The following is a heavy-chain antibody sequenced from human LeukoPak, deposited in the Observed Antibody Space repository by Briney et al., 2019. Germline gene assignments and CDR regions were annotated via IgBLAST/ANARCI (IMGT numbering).Heavy chain of an antibody. J-gene: IGHJ6*02. D-gene: IGHD4-17*01. CDR2: ISHSSGIT. V-gene: IGHV3-23*01. CDR1: GFTVSSNY. CDR3: AKELTLLDYGRGYYYYGLDV. Sequence: GGSLRLSCAASGFTVSSNYMTWVRQAPGKGLEWVSMISHSSGITYYADSVKGRFTISRDNSRNTLYLQMNSLSADDTAVYHCAKELTLLDYGRGYYYYGLDVWGQGTTLTVSS.